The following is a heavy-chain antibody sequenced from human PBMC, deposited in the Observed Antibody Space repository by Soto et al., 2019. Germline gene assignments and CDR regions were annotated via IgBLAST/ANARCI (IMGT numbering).Heavy chain of an antibody. V-gene: IGHV3-53*01. Sequence: GGSLRLSCAASGFTVSSNYMSWVRQAPGKGLEWVSVIYSGGSTYYADSVKGRFTISRDNSKNTLYLQMNSLRAEDTAVYYCARAYYEFAFPWSGYYGMDVWGQGTTVTVSS. CDR3: ARAYYEFAFPWSGYYGMDV. J-gene: IGHJ6*01. D-gene: IGHD3-3*01. CDR2: IYSGGST. CDR1: GFTVSSNY.